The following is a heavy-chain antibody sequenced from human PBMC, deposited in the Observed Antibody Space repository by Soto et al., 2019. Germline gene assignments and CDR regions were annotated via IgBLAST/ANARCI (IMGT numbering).Heavy chain of an antibody. CDR3: VKDSSGWYRPQYYFDY. D-gene: IGHD6-19*01. CDR2: ISSNGGST. Sequence: GSLRLSCSASGFTFSSYAMHWVRQAPGKGLEYVSAISSNGGSTYYADSVKGRFTISRDNSKNTLYLQMSSLRAEDTAVYYCVKDSSGWYRPQYYFDYWGQGTLVTAPQ. CDR1: GFTFSSYA. J-gene: IGHJ4*02. V-gene: IGHV3-64D*08.